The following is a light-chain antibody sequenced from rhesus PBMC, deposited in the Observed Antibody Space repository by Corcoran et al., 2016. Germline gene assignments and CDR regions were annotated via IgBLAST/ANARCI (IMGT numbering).Light chain of an antibody. J-gene: IGKJ1*01. CDR3: QQYSSSPWT. V-gene: IGKV1-74*01. CDR1: ENVKNH. Sequence: DIQMTQSPSSLSASVGDRVTITCRASENVKNHLNWYQQKPGNAPNILIYKSSTLQSGVPSRFSGSGSGTDFTLTISSRQSEDFATYYCQQYSSSPWTFGQGTKVEIK. CDR2: KSS.